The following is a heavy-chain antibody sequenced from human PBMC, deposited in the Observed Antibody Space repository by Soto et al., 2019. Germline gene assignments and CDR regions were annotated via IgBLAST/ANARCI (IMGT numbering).Heavy chain of an antibody. CDR2: IYYSGST. D-gene: IGHD5-12*01. Sequence: PSEALSLTCTVSGGSISSGDYYWSWIRQPPGKGLEWIGYIYYSGSTYYNPSLKSRVTISVDTSKNQFSLKLSSVTAADTAVYYCARAEPTEMATTYYFDYWGQGTLVTVSS. CDR3: ARAEPTEMATTYYFDY. V-gene: IGHV4-30-4*01. J-gene: IGHJ4*02. CDR1: GGSISSGDYY.